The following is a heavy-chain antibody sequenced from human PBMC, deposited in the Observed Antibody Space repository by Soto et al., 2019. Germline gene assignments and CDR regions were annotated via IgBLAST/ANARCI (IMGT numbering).Heavy chain of an antibody. CDR1: GYTFTSYY. V-gene: IGHV1-46*01. CDR3: ARERGYKVYYYYGMDV. Sequence: GASVKVSCKASGYTFTSYYMRWVRQAPGQGLEWMGIINPSGGSTSYAQKFQGRVTMTRDTSTSTVYMELSSLRSEDTAVYYCARERGYKVYYYYGMDVWGQGTTVTVS. D-gene: IGHD5-12*01. CDR2: INPSGGST. J-gene: IGHJ6*02.